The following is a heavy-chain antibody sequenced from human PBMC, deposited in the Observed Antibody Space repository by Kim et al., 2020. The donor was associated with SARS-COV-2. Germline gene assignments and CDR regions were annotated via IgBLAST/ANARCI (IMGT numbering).Heavy chain of an antibody. CDR2: IYYSGST. V-gene: IGHV4-39*01. D-gene: IGHD4-17*01. Sequence: SETLSLTCTVSGGSISSSSYYWGWIRQPPGKGLEWIGSIYYSGSTYYNPSLKSRVTISVDTSKNQFSLKLSSVTAADTAVYYCARRHPLYGDPDYWGQGTLVTVSS. J-gene: IGHJ4*02. CDR3: ARRHPLYGDPDY. CDR1: GGSISSSSYY.